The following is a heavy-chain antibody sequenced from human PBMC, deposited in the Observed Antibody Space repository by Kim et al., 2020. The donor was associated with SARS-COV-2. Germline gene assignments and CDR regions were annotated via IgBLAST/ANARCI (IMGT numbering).Heavy chain of an antibody. D-gene: IGHD6-13*01. J-gene: IGHJ4*02. Sequence: GKTEYAASVKGRFTISRDDSKSIAYLQMNSLKTEDTAVYYCTRKQPSFDYWGQGTLVTVSS. CDR3: TRKQPSFDY. CDR2: GKT. V-gene: IGHV3-49*02.